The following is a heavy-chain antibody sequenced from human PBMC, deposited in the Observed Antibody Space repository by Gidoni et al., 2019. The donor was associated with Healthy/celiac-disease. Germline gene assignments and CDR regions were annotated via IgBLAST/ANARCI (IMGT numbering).Heavy chain of an antibody. CDR3: AHGRGYYDFWSGYREMNWFDP. J-gene: IGHJ5*02. V-gene: IGHV2-5*01. Sequence: QITLKESGPTLVKPTQTLTLTCTFSGFSLSTSGVGVGWIRQPPGKALEWLALIYWNDDKRYSPSLKSRLTITKDTSKNQVVLTMTNMDPVDTATYYCAHGRGYYDFWSGYREMNWFDPWGQGTLVTVSS. CDR2: IYWNDDK. CDR1: GFSLSTSGVG. D-gene: IGHD3-3*01.